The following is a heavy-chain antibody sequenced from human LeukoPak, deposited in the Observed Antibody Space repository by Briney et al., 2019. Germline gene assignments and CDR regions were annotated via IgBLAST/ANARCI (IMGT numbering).Heavy chain of an antibody. CDR3: ARFATPGIAAAGGGYYFDY. CDR1: GGPFSSYA. D-gene: IGHD6-13*01. Sequence: GASVKVSCKAFGGPFSSYAISWVRQAPGQGLEWMGGFIPILGIANYAQKFQGRVTITADKSTSTAYMELSSLRSEDTAVYYCARFATPGIAAAGGGYYFDYWGQGTLVTVSS. V-gene: IGHV1-69*10. CDR2: FIPILGIA. J-gene: IGHJ4*02.